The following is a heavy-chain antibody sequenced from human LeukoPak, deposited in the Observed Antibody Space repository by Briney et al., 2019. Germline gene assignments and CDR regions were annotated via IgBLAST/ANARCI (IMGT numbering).Heavy chain of an antibody. Sequence: GGSLRLSCAASGFAFRGYAMSWVRQAPGKGLEWVSAISGSGGRAHYADSVRGRFSISRDNTQNTLQLQMNSLRAGDTAVYYCARAHSYGRYGMDVWGQGTTVTVSS. J-gene: IGHJ6*02. CDR1: GFAFRGYA. V-gene: IGHV3-23*01. CDR2: ISGSGGRA. CDR3: ARAHSYGRYGMDV. D-gene: IGHD5-18*01.